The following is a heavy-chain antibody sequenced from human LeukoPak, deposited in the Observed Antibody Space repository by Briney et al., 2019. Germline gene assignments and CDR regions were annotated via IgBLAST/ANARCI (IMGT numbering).Heavy chain of an antibody. CDR2: ISAYNGYT. J-gene: IGHJ6*03. CDR1: GYTFTSYG. CDR3: ARDLGYCSSTSCYYYYYMDV. Sequence: ASVKVSCKASGYTFTSYGISWVRQAPGQGLECMGWISAYNGYTNYAQKLQGRVTMTTDTSTSTAYMELRSLRSDDTAVYYCARDLGYCSSTSCYYYYYMDVWGKGTTVTVSS. V-gene: IGHV1-18*01. D-gene: IGHD2-2*01.